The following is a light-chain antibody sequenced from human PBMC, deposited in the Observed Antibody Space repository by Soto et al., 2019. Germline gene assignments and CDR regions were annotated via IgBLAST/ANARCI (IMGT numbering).Light chain of an antibody. CDR2: KAS. J-gene: IGKJ1*01. Sequence: DIKMTQSPSSLSASVGDTVTITFRASQSITNYLTWFQQKPGKAPKLLIYKASTLKSGVPSRFSGSGSGTEFTLTISSLQPDDFATYYCQHYNSYSEAFGQGTKVDIK. V-gene: IGKV1-5*03. CDR1: QSITNY. CDR3: QHYNSYSEA.